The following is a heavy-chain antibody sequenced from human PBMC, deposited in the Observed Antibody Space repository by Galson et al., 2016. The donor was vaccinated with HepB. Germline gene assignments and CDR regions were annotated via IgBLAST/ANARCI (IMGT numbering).Heavy chain of an antibody. CDR1: GYSFTNFH. CDR2: VNPKSGNT. D-gene: IGHD6-19*01. V-gene: IGHV1-8*02. Sequence: SVKVSCKASGYSFTNFHINWIRQGPGQGLEWMGWVNPKSGNTAFAQRFQGRLTMTTDTPTATASMELSGLTSDDTAIYYCARGLRQWLAQLDYWGQGSLVTVSS. CDR3: ARGLRQWLAQLDY. J-gene: IGHJ4*02.